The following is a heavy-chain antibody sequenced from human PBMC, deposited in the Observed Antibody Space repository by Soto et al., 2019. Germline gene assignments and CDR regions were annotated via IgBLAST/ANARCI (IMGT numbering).Heavy chain of an antibody. CDR2: INHSGST. CDR1: GASFSGYS. Sequence: SETPSLTCAVYGASFSGYSWTWIPRPQGKGWKGMGEINHSGSTNYNPHLKSRVTISVDTSKNRFSLKLSSVTAADTAVYYCARSPSTDYDFWSGSPHYYYYGMDVWGQGTTVTVSS. D-gene: IGHD3-3*01. J-gene: IGHJ6*02. CDR3: ARSPSTDYDFWSGSPHYYYYGMDV. V-gene: IGHV4-34*01.